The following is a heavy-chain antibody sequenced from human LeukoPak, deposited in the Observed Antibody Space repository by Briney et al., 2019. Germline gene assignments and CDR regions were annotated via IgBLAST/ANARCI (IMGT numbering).Heavy chain of an antibody. Sequence: VASVKVSCKASGYTFTGYYMHWVRQAPGQGLEWMGRINPNSGGTNYAQKFQGRVTMTRDTSIGTAYMELSRLRSDDTAVYYCARKAVAAYYFDYWGQGTLVTVSS. CDR2: INPNSGGT. CDR3: ARKAVAAYYFDY. J-gene: IGHJ4*02. CDR1: GYTFTGYY. V-gene: IGHV1-2*06. D-gene: IGHD6-19*01.